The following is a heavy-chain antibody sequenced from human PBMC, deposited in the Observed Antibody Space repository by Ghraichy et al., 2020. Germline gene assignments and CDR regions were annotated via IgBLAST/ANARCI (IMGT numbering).Heavy chain of an antibody. V-gene: IGHV4-59*01. CDR2: IYYSGST. D-gene: IGHD3-10*01. Sequence: SQTLSLTCTVSGGSISSYYWSWIRQPPGKGLEWIGYIYYSGSTNYNPSLKSRVTISVDTSKNQFSLKLSSVTAADTAVYYCARAGRHLPPYYYYGMDVWGQGTTVTVSS. CDR3: ARAGRHLPPYYYYGMDV. J-gene: IGHJ6*02. CDR1: GGSISSYY.